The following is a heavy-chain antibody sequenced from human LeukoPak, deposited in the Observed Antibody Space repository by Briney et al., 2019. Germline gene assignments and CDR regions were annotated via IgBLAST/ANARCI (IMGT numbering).Heavy chain of an antibody. D-gene: IGHD5-12*01. CDR3: ASSGYDFQNWFDP. Sequence: ASVKVSCKASGYTFTSYYMHWVRQAPGQGLEWMGIINPSGGSTSYAQKFQGRVTMTRDMSTSTVYMELSSLRSEDTAVYYCASSGYDFQNWFDPWGQGTLATVSS. V-gene: IGHV1-46*01. J-gene: IGHJ5*02. CDR1: GYTFTSYY. CDR2: INPSGGST.